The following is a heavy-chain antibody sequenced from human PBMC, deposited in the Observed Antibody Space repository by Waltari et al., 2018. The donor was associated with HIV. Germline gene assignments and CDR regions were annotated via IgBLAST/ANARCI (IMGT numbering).Heavy chain of an antibody. CDR1: ENAFIASV. CDR3: AEGYGAFDFYY. Sequence: QVHPRHSASQRRKPRTSVKISCKSSENAFIASVIHWVRQAPGQGLEGICLIDTKTGSLTYAQVFSGLLILSLDTSVTTSYLQIRALKTNDTATYYCAEGYGAFDFYYWGQGTLITVSP. V-gene: IGHV7-4-1*01. J-gene: IGHJ4*02. CDR2: IDTKTGSL. D-gene: IGHD2-15*01.